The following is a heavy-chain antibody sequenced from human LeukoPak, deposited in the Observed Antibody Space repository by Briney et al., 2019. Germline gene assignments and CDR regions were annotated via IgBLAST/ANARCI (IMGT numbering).Heavy chain of an antibody. D-gene: IGHD3-22*01. Sequence: GGSLRLSCAASGFTFSSYAMSWVRQAPGKGLEWVSAISGSGGSTYYADSVKGRFTISRDNSKNTLYLQMNSLRAEDTAVYYCANDGPVHDSSGYYTFDYWGQGTLVTVSS. J-gene: IGHJ4*02. CDR2: ISGSGGST. CDR1: GFTFSSYA. V-gene: IGHV3-23*01. CDR3: ANDGPVHDSSGYYTFDY.